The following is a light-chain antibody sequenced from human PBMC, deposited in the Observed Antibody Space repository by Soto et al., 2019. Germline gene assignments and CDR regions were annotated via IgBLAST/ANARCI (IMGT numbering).Light chain of an antibody. CDR2: GTS. Sequence: IVLTQSPGTLSLPPGERATLSCRASQSVGSSYLAWYQHKPGQAPRLLIYGTSSRATGIPDRFSGSGSGTDFTLTISRLEPEDFAVYYCQQYGSSSITFGQGTRLEIK. J-gene: IGKJ5*01. V-gene: IGKV3-20*01. CDR3: QQYGSSSIT. CDR1: QSVGSSY.